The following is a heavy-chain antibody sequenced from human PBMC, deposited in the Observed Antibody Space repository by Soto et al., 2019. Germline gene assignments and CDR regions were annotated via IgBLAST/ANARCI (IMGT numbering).Heavy chain of an antibody. Sequence: QVQLVESGGGMVQPGRSLRLSCAASGFSFSNYAMHWVRQAPGKGLEWVAVISYDGSNPYYADSVKGRFTISRDTSKNTLYLQMNSLRSADTAVYYCAIDGSGIYFPSANWVDPWGQGTLVTVSS. CDR3: AIDGSGIYFPSANWVDP. D-gene: IGHD3-10*01. CDR2: ISYDGSNP. CDR1: GFSFSNYA. V-gene: IGHV3-30-3*01. J-gene: IGHJ5*02.